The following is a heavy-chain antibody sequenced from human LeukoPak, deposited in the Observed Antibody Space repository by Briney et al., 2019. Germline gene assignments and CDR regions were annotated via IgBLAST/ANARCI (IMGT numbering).Heavy chain of an antibody. D-gene: IGHD3-3*01. Sequence: GGSLRLSCAASGFTFSSYGMHWVRQAPGKRVEWVAVISCDGSNKYYADSVKGRFTISRDNSKNTLYLQMNSLRAEDTAVYYCAKDEYYDFWSGYYSHYYYYGLDVWGQGTTVTVSS. CDR1: GFTFSSYG. V-gene: IGHV3-30*18. J-gene: IGHJ6*02. CDR2: ISCDGSNK. CDR3: AKDEYYDFWSGYYSHYYYYGLDV.